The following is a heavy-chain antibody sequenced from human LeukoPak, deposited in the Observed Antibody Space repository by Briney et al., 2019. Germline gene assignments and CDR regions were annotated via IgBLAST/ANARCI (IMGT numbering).Heavy chain of an antibody. J-gene: IGHJ4*02. CDR1: GFTFKSYG. CDR2: ITGAGSST. D-gene: IGHD5-18*01. Sequence: GGSLRLSCAASGFTFKSYGMTWVHQVPRKGVEWVSSITGAGSSTKYADSVSGRFTISRDNSKNTLSLQMTGLRAEDTAVYYCARKVAVAMDLDYWGQGTLVTVSS. CDR3: ARKVAVAMDLDY. V-gene: IGHV3-23*01.